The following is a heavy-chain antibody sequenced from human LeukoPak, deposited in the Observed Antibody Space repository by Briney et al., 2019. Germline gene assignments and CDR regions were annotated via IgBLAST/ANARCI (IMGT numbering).Heavy chain of an antibody. Sequence: GGSLRLSCAASGLTFSSYSMNWVRQAPGKGLEWVANIKEDGSEKYYVDSVKGRFTTSRDNAKNSLFLQMNTLSAEDTAVYYCVRRHITVLFWGQGTLVTVSS. J-gene: IGHJ4*02. CDR2: IKEDGSEK. V-gene: IGHV3-7*01. CDR3: VRRHITVLF. D-gene: IGHD6-19*01. CDR1: GLTFSSYS.